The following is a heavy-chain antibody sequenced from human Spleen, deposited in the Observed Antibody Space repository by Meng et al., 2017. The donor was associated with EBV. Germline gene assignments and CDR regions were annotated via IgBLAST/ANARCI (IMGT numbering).Heavy chain of an antibody. CDR3: AGSWPSRY. CDR1: GNTVSSNF. V-gene: IGHV3-53*01. Sequence: ELGVLVPEVGLFRPGGSRRISCAASGNTVSSNFMGGVRQAPGKGLEWVSVIYSGGSTEYADSVKGRFTVSRDNSKNTLYLQMNSLRAEDTAVYYCAGSWPSRYWGQGTLVTVSS. D-gene: IGHD5-24*01. J-gene: IGHJ4*02. CDR2: IYSGGST.